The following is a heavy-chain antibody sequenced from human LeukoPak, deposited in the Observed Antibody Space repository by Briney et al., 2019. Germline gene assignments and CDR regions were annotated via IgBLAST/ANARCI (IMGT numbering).Heavy chain of an antibody. D-gene: IGHD6-13*01. CDR2: IYYSGNT. CDR3: ARVLCSWSTHAFDI. CDR1: GGSIRSYY. J-gene: IGHJ3*02. V-gene: IGHV4-59*01. Sequence: SETLSLTCTVSGGSIRSYYWSWIRQPPGKGLEWIGYIYYSGNTNYNPSLKSRVTISVDTSKNQFSLKLSSVTAADTAVYYCARVLCSWSTHAFDIWGQGTMVTVSS.